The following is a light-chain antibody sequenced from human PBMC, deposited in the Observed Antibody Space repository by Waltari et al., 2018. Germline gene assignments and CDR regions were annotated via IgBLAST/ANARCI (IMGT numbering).Light chain of an antibody. CDR2: EVT. CDR1: KLGDKY. Sequence: SYELTQPPSVSVSPGQTASITCSGDKLGDKYACWYQQRPGQSPVLVIYEVTKRPSGSPERFSGSNSGNTATLTISGTQAIDEADYYCQAWDSRTEVFGGGTKLTVL. V-gene: IGLV3-1*01. J-gene: IGLJ2*01. CDR3: QAWDSRTEV.